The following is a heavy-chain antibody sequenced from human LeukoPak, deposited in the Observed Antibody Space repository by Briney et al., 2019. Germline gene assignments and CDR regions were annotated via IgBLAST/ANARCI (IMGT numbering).Heavy chain of an antibody. CDR1: GFTFSSYA. CDR2: ISYDGSNK. J-gene: IGHJ5*01. D-gene: IGHD3-10*01. V-gene: IGHV3-30-3*01. CDR3: AKETIYYFGSGSYDWFDS. Sequence: PGGSLRLSCAASGFTFSSYAMHWVRQAPGKGLEWVAVISYDGSNKYYADSVKGRFTISRDNSKNTLYLQMNSLSAEDTAVYYCAKETIYYFGSGSYDWFDSWGQGTLVTVSS.